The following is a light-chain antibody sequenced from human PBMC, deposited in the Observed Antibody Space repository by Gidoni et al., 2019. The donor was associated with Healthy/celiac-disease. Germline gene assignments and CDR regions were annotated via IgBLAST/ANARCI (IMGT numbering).Light chain of an antibody. J-gene: IGKJ2*01. CDR2: AAS. CDR1: QSISSY. CDR3: QQSESTTYT. Sequence: DIQMTQSPSSLSASVGDRVTITCRASQSISSYLNLYQQKPGKAPKLLIYAASSLQSGVPSRFSGSGSGTDFTLTISSLQPEDFATDYCQQSESTTYTFGQGTKLESK. V-gene: IGKV1-39*01.